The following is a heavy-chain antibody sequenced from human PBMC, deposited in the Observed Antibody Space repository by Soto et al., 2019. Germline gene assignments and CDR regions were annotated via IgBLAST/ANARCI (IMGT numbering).Heavy chain of an antibody. V-gene: IGHV1-8*01. CDR3: ATDGEAYIYDAFDI. D-gene: IGHD2-21*01. Sequence: ASVKVSCKASGYTVTNYDIHCVRQAPGQGLEWMGWMNPDNGDTGYAEEFQGRVAMTRDISINTAYMELRSLQFEDTALYYCATDGEAYIYDAFDIWGQGTVVTVSS. CDR1: GYTVTNYD. CDR2: MNPDNGDT. J-gene: IGHJ3*02.